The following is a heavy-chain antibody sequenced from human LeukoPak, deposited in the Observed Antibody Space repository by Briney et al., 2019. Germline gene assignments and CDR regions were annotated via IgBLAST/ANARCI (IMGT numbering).Heavy chain of an antibody. D-gene: IGHD5-24*01. Sequence: GASVKVSCKASGYTFSSYGISWVRQAPGQGLEWMGWICGYNGNTNYAQSLQGRVTMTTDTSTSTAYMELRSLRSDDTAMYYCARDQGDGYNWGTFDIWGQGTMVTVSS. J-gene: IGHJ3*02. CDR1: GYTFSSYG. CDR2: ICGYNGNT. V-gene: IGHV1-18*01. CDR3: ARDQGDGYNWGTFDI.